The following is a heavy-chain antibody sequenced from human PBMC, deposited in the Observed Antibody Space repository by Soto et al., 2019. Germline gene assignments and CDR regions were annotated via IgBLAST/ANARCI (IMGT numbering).Heavy chain of an antibody. CDR2: IFSNDEK. CDR3: ARIRYFDWYLTIDY. Sequence: QVTLKESGPVLVKPTETLTLTCTVSGFSLSNARMGVSWIRQSPGKALEWLAHIFSNDEKSYSTSLKSRLTISKDTSKSQVVLTMTNMDPVDTATYYCARIRYFDWYLTIDYWGQGTLVTVSS. CDR1: GFSLSNARMG. V-gene: IGHV2-26*01. D-gene: IGHD3-9*01. J-gene: IGHJ4*02.